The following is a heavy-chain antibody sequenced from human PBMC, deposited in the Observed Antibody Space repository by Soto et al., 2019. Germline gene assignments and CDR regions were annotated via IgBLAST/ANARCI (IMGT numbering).Heavy chain of an antibody. CDR2: ISYDGSNK. D-gene: IGHD2-2*01. CDR3: AKDRGYCSSQICFNIHEFDY. CDR1: GFTFTTYG. V-gene: IGHV3-30*18. J-gene: IGHJ4*02. Sequence: PGESLKISCAASGFTFTTYGMNWVRQAPGKGLEWVAVISYDGSNKLYADSVRGRFAISRDNSKNTLYLQMDSLRPEDTAVYYCAKDRGYCSSQICFNIHEFDYWGQGAPVTVSS.